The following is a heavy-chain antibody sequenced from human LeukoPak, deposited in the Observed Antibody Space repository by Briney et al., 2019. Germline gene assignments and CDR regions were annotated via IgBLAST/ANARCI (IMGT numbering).Heavy chain of an antibody. Sequence: GRSLRLSCAASGFTFSSYGMHWVRLAPGKGLEWVAVIWYDGSNKYYADSVKGRFTISRDNSESTLYLQMNSLRAEDTAVYYCARGGPYGDYKTPFDYWGQGTLVTVSS. CDR2: IWYDGSNK. CDR3: ARGGPYGDYKTPFDY. V-gene: IGHV3-33*01. D-gene: IGHD4-17*01. J-gene: IGHJ4*02. CDR1: GFTFSSYG.